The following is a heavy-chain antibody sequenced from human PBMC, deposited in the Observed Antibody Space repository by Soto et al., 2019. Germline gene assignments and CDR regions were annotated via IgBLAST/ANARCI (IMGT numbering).Heavy chain of an antibody. CDR2: ISAHNGNT. D-gene: IGHD1-1*01. Sequence: QVHLVQSGAEVKKPGASVKVSCQASGYAFTTYGITWVRQAPGQGREWMGWISAHNGNTNYAQKLQGRVTVTRDTSTSTAYMELRSLRSDVTAVYYCARGRYGDYWGQGALVTVSS. CDR1: GYAFTTYG. CDR3: ARGRYGDY. V-gene: IGHV1-18*01. J-gene: IGHJ4*02.